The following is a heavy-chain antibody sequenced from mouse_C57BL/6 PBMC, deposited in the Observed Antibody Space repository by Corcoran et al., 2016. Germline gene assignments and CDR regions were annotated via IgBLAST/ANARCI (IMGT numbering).Heavy chain of an antibody. CDR1: GYTFTTYG. J-gene: IGHJ4*01. V-gene: IGHV9-3*01. Sequence: QIQLVQSGPELKKPGETVKISCKASGYTFTTYGMSWVKQAPGKGLKWMGWINTYSGVPTYADDFKGRFAFSLETSASTAYLQINNLKNEDTATYFCARTIDSNYGYYAMDYWGQGTSVTVSS. D-gene: IGHD2-5*01. CDR3: ARTIDSNYGYYAMDY. CDR2: INTYSGVP.